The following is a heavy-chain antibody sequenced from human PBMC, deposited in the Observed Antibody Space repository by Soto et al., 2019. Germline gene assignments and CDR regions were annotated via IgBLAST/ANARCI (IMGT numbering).Heavy chain of an antibody. CDR2: IYYSGST. V-gene: IGHV4-31*03. CDR3: ARALGDDSSGYYQDVDY. CDR1: GGSISSGGYY. D-gene: IGHD3-22*01. J-gene: IGHJ4*02. Sequence: SETLSLTCTVSGGSISSGGYYWSWIRQHPGKGLEWIGYIYYSGSTYYNPSLKSRVTISVDTSKNQFSLKLSSVTAADTAVYYCARALGDDSSGYYQDVDYWGQGTLVTVSS.